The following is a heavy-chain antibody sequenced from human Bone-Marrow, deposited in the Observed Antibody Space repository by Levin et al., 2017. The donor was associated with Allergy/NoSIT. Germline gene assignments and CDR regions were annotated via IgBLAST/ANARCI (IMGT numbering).Heavy chain of an antibody. CDR1: GGSISNYY. J-gene: IGHJ6*02. CDR3: AGDRGARWEYYFGAGTSVYYGLDV. D-gene: IGHD3-10*01. V-gene: IGHV4-59*12. CDR2: MSYSGST. Sequence: SETLSLTCTVSGGSISNYYWTWLRQPPGKGLEWIGYMSYSGSTKYNPSLKSRVTISVDSSKNQFSLKLNSVTAADTAVYYCAGDRGARWEYYFGAGTSVYYGLDVWGQGATVTVSS.